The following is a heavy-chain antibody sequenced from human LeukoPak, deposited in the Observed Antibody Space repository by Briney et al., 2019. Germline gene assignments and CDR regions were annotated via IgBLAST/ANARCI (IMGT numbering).Heavy chain of an antibody. CDR2: IYYSGST. J-gene: IGHJ4*02. CDR1: GGSISSSSYY. Sequence: SETLSLTCTVSGGSISSSSYYWGWIRQPPGKGLEWIGSIYYSGSTYYNPSLKSRVTISVDTSKNQFSLKLSSVTAADTAVYYRARMVRGVYYFDYWGQGTLVTVSS. CDR3: ARMVRGVYYFDY. V-gene: IGHV4-39*01. D-gene: IGHD3-10*01.